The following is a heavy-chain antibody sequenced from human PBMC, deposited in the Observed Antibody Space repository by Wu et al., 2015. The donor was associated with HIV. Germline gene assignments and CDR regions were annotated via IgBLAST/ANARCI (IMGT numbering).Heavy chain of an antibody. D-gene: IGHD1-26*01. Sequence: QVQLVQSGAEVKKPGASVKVSCQASGHTLSSYGISWVRQAPGQGPEWMGWIILYNGNTNYVQKFQGRVSMSTDTATNTAYMELRSLTSDDTAVYYCVLSRRPLFLVLASTWEGVEFWGQGTLVTVS. CDR2: IILYNGNT. V-gene: IGHV1-18*01. J-gene: IGHJ4*02. CDR3: VLSRRPLFLVLASTWEGVEF. CDR1: GHTLSSYG.